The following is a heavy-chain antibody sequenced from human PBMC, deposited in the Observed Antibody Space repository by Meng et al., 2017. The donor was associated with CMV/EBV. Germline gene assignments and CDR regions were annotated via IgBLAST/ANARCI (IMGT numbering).Heavy chain of an antibody. J-gene: IGHJ4*02. CDR2: INHSGST. CDR3: ARESMVRGED. V-gene: IGHV4-34*01. CDR1: GGSFSGYY. D-gene: IGHD3-10*01. Sequence: QGHLQQWGAGLLNPSETLSLTCAVYGGSFSGYYWSWIRQPPGKGLEWIGEINHSGSTNYNPSLKSRVTISVDTSKNQFSLKLSSVTAADTAVYYCARESMVRGEDWGQGTLVTVSS.